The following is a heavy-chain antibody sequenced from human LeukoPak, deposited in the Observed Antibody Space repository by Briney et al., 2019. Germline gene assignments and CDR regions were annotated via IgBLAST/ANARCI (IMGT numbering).Heavy chain of an antibody. J-gene: IGHJ5*02. V-gene: IGHV4-39*01. CDR3: ARSLQQPNWFDP. D-gene: IGHD6-13*01. CDR2: IYYSGST. Sequence: TETLSLTCTVSGGSISSSSYYWDWIRLPPGKGLEWIGTIYYSGSTYYNPSLKSRVTISVDTSKNQSSLKLSSVTAADTAVYYCARSLQQPNWFDPWSQGTLVTVSS. CDR1: GGSISSSSYY.